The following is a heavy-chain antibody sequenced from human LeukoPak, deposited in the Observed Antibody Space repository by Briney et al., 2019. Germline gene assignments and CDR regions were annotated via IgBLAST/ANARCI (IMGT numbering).Heavy chain of an antibody. Sequence: PSETLSLTCTVSGGSISSYYWSWIRQPPGKGLEWIGYIYYSGSTNYNPSLKSRVTISVDTSKNQFSLKLSSVTAADTAVYYCARDRVGRGGFWSGLMRVAHDAFDIWGQGTMVIVSS. CDR1: GGSISSYY. V-gene: IGHV4-59*12. J-gene: IGHJ3*02. D-gene: IGHD3-3*01. CDR2: IYYSGST. CDR3: ARDRVGRGGFWSGLMRVAHDAFDI.